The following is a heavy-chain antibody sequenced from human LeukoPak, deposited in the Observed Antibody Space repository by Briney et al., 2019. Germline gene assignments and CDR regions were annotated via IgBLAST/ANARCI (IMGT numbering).Heavy chain of an antibody. V-gene: IGHV3-43D*03. D-gene: IGHD5-18*01. Sequence: GGSLRLSCAASGFTFDDYAMHWVRQAPGKGLEWVSLISWDGGSTYYADSVKGRFTISRDNSKNSLYLQMNSLRAEDTALYYCAKDNGYSYGYDFDYWGQGTLVTVSS. J-gene: IGHJ4*02. CDR1: GFTFDDYA. CDR2: ISWDGGST. CDR3: AKDNGYSYGYDFDY.